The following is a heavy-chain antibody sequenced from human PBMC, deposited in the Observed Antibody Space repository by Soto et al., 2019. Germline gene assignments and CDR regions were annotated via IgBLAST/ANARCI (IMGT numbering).Heavy chain of an antibody. J-gene: IGHJ6*02. CDR2: IYSVGST. Sequence: ESLKLSCAASGFTVSSNYMSWVRQAPGKGLEWVSVIYSVGSTYYADSMKGRFTISRDNSKNTLYLQMNSLRAEDTAVYYCARAPYDSSGYYYSGMDVWGQGTTVTVSS. D-gene: IGHD3-22*01. CDR3: ARAPYDSSGYYYSGMDV. CDR1: GFTVSSNY. V-gene: IGHV3-66*01.